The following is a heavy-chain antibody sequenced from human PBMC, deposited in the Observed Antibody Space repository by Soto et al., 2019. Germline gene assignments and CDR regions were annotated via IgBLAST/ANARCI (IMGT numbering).Heavy chain of an antibody. CDR3: ARGGVDYYDSSGYYFSPYYFDY. D-gene: IGHD3-22*01. V-gene: IGHV4-30-4*01. J-gene: IGHJ4*02. CDR1: GGYISGGGGY. Sequence: SVTICVTCSVAGGYISGGGGYWSWKKKHPGTGLEWIGHISYSGSTYYNPSLKSRVTISVDRSKNQFSLKLSSVTAADTAVYYCARGGVDYYDSSGYYFSPYYFDYGGQGTLVTVSS. CDR2: ISYSGST.